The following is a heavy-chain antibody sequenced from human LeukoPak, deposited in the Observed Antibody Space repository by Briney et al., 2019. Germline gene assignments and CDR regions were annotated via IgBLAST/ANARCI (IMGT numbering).Heavy chain of an antibody. CDR3: ARAPMDGSGNYHSGYFDY. D-gene: IGHD3-22*01. CDR2: INPNSGGT. Sequence: GASVTVSFKASGYTFTVYYMHWVRQAPGQGLEWMGWINPNSGGTNYAQKFQGRVTMTRDTSISTAYMELSRLISDDPAVYYCARAPMDGSGNYHSGYFDYWGQGTLVTVSS. V-gene: IGHV1-2*02. CDR1: GYTFTVYY. J-gene: IGHJ4*02.